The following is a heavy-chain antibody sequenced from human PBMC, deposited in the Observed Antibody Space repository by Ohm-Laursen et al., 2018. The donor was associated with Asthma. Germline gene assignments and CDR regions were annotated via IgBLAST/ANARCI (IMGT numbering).Heavy chain of an antibody. V-gene: IGHV4-31*03. CDR3: AKVVLMDV. CDR1: GASITSAPYY. CDR2: IYYSWST. J-gene: IGHJ6*02. Sequence: TLSLTCTVSGASITSAPYYWNWIRQHPGKGLEWIGYIYYSWSTYYNPSLESRVTISLDSSKNQFSLKLSSVTAADTAVYYCAKVVLMDVWGQGTTVTVSS. D-gene: IGHD3-16*02.